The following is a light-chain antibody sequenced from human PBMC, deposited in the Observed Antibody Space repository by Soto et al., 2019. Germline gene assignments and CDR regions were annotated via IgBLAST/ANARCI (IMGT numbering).Light chain of an antibody. CDR2: DAS. J-gene: IGKJ1*01. CDR3: QQYNNWPPTWT. Sequence: EIVLTQSPGTLSLSPGEIATLSCRASQTIGSNLAWYQQKPGQSPRLLIYDASTRATDIPARFTGSGSGTEFNLTINSLQSEDFAVYYCQQYNNWPPTWTFGQGTKVDIK. CDR1: QTIGSN. V-gene: IGKV3-15*01.